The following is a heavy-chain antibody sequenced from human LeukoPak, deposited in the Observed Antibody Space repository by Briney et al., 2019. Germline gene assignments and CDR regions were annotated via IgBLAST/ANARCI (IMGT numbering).Heavy chain of an antibody. D-gene: IGHD3-3*01. V-gene: IGHV4-59*01. J-gene: IGHJ4*02. CDR1: GGSISSYY. CDR3: ARVFPDTYNDFWSGYTFDY. Sequence: SETLSLTCTISGGSISSYYWSWIRQPPGKGLEWIGYIYYSGGTNYNPSLKSRVTISVDTSKNQFSLKLSSVTAADTAVYYCARVFPDTYNDFWSGYTFDYWGQGTLVTVSS. CDR2: IYYSGGT.